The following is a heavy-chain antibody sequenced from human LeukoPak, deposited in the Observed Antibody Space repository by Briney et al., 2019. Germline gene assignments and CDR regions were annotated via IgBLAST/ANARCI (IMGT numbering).Heavy chain of an antibody. J-gene: IGHJ3*02. D-gene: IGHD5-18*01. CDR3: ARVFTGGYSYGDDAFDI. CDR1: GFTFGSYG. CDR2: IWYDGSNK. V-gene: IGHV3-33*08. Sequence: GGSLRLSCVASGFTFGSYGMHWVRQAPGKGLEWVAVIWYDGSNKYYADSVKGRFAISRDNSKNTLYLQMNSLRAEDTAVYYCARVFTGGYSYGDDAFDIWGQGTMVTVSS.